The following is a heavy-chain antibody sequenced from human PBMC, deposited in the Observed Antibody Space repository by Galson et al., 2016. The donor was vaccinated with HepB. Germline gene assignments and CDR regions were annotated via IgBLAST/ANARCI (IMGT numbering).Heavy chain of an antibody. Sequence: SVKVSCKASGYTFNGYYIHWVRQAPGQGLEWMGWINPNIGDTNYAQKFQGRVTMTRDTSITTAYIELSTLRSDDTAVYFCARATSCSAGTCYASYFDYWGQGTLVTVSS. D-gene: IGHD2-15*01. V-gene: IGHV1-2*02. CDR3: ARATSCSAGTCYASYFDY. J-gene: IGHJ4*02. CDR2: INPNIGDT. CDR1: GYTFNGYY.